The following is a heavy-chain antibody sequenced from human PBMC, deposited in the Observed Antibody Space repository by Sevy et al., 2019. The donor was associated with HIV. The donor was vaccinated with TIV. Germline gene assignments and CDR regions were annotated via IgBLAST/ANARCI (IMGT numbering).Heavy chain of an antibody. Sequence: GGSLRLSCAASGFTFFAYTMHWVRQAPGKGLEWVAYVRNDGSNKYYADSVRDRFTISRDSPKNTLYLQMNSLRDEDTAIYYCARGRKTTEEWLEELDYYYGLDVWGQGTTVTVSS. J-gene: IGHJ6*02. D-gene: IGHD2-8*01. CDR1: GFTFFAYT. CDR3: ARGRKTTEEWLEELDYYYGLDV. CDR2: VRNDGSNK. V-gene: IGHV3-30*02.